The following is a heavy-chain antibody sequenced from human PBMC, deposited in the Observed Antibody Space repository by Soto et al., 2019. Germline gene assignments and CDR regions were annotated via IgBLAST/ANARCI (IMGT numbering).Heavy chain of an antibody. V-gene: IGHV3-33*01. CDR2: IWYDGSNK. D-gene: IGHD1-7*01. CDR3: ARDSGITGTFYYYGMDV. J-gene: IGHJ6*02. CDR1: GFTFSSYG. Sequence: GGSLRLSCAASGFTFSSYGMHWVRQAPGKGLEWVAVIWYDGSNKYYADSVKGRFTISRDNSKNTLYLQMNSLRAEDTAVYYCARDSGITGTFYYYGMDVWGQGTTVTVSS.